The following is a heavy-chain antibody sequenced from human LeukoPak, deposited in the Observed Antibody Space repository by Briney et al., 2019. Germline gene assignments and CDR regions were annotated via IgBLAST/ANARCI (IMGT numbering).Heavy chain of an antibody. Sequence: ASVKVSCKTSGYTFINYYTHWVRQAPGQGLEWVGIINPTGGTTKNAEKFEGRVTMTRDMSTSKVYMELSSLTSEDTAVYYCARTRYYDFWSGYHGSAFDIWGQGTKVTVSS. CDR2: INPTGGTT. CDR3: ARTRYYDFWSGYHGSAFDI. D-gene: IGHD3-3*01. J-gene: IGHJ3*02. V-gene: IGHV1-46*01. CDR1: GYTFINYY.